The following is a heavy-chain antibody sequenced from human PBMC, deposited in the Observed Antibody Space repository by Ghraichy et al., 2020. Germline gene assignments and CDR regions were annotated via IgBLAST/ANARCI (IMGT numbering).Heavy chain of an antibody. CDR3: ARGDSHLSGRKPEYFHL. CDR1: GGSFSGYY. D-gene: IGHD3-10*01. J-gene: IGHJ1*01. Sequence: SETLSLTCAVYGGSFSGYYWSWILQPPGYGLEWIGEINQSGSPNSNQSLKSRVTISVDTSKNQFSLKLSSVTAADTAAYYCARGDSHLSGRKPEYFHLGGQGPLLSVSS. V-gene: IGHV4-34*01. CDR2: INQSGSP.